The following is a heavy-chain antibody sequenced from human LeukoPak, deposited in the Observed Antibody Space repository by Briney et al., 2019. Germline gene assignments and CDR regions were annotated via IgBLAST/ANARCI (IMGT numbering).Heavy chain of an antibody. D-gene: IGHD4/OR15-4a*01. V-gene: IGHV1-18*04. Sequence: ASVKVSCKPSGYTFTTYYIHWVRQAPGQGLEWMGWISAYNGNTNYAQKLQGRVTMTTDTSTSTAYMELRSLRSDDTAVYYCARISDPNVGWFDPWGQGTLVTVSS. J-gene: IGHJ5*02. CDR1: GYTFTTYY. CDR3: ARISDPNVGWFDP. CDR2: ISAYNGNT.